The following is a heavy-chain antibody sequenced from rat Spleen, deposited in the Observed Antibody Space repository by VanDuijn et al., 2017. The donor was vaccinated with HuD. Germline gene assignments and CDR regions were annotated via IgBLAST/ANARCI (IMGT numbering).Heavy chain of an antibody. Sequence: QVQLKESGPGLVQPSQTLSLICTVSGFSLTSYHVHWVRQPPGKGLEWMGLMWSDGETSYNSALKSRLSISRDTSKSQVFLKMSSLQTEDTATYYCARDLPGYNPFAYWGQGTLVTVSS. D-gene: IGHD1-4*01. CDR2: MWSDGET. V-gene: IGHV2-32*01. CDR1: GFSLTSYH. CDR3: ARDLPGYNPFAY. J-gene: IGHJ3*01.